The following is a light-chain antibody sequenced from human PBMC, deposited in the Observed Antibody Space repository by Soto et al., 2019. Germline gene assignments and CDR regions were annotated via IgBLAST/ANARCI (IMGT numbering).Light chain of an antibody. Sequence: IQLTRSPSSLSASVGDRVSITCRASQDIKTYLAWYQQKQGKAPKLLISGTFTLQSGVPSRFNGSGSGTDFTLTISRLQPEDFATYYCQHLNNYPPFTFGPGTKVDLE. J-gene: IGKJ3*01. CDR1: QDIKTY. V-gene: IGKV1-9*01. CDR3: QHLNNYPPFT. CDR2: GTF.